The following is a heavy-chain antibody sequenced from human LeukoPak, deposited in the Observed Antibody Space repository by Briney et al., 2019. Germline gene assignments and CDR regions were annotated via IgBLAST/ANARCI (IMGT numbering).Heavy chain of an antibody. D-gene: IGHD3-22*01. CDR3: VKDLTYESSGSVFDY. CDR2: ISWDGTT. J-gene: IGHJ4*02. V-gene: IGHV3-43*01. Sequence: PGGSLRLSCAASGFTLDDYTMHWVRQAPGKTLEWVSLISWDGTTYYADSMKGRFTISRDNSKNSLYLQMDTLRSEDTAFYYCVKDLTYESSGSVFDYWGQGTLVTVSS. CDR1: GFTLDDYT.